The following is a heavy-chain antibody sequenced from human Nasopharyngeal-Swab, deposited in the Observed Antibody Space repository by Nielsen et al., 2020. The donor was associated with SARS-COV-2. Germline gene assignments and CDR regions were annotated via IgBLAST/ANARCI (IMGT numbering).Heavy chain of an antibody. D-gene: IGHD3-22*01. J-gene: IGHJ6*03. CDR3: ARGGDYYDSSGYYYASYYYMDV. Sequence: WVRQAPGQGLEWMGEIIPIFGTANYAQKFQGRVTITADESTSTAYMELSSLRSEDTAVYYCARGGDYYDSSGYYYASYYYMDVWGKGTTVTVSS. CDR2: IIPIFGTA. V-gene: IGHV1-69*01.